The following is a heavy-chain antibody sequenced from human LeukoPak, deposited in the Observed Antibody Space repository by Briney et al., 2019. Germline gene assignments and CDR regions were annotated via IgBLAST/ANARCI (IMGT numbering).Heavy chain of an antibody. Sequence: ASVKVSCKASGYTFTSYGISWVRQAPGQGLEWMGWISAYNGNTNYAQKLQGRVTMTRNTSISTAYMELSSLRSEDTAVYYCARSTPYYYDSSGYKTRQYYYYGMDVWGQGTTVTVSS. CDR3: ARSTPYYYDSSGYKTRQYYYYGMDV. CDR1: GYTFTSYG. D-gene: IGHD3-22*01. CDR2: ISAYNGNT. V-gene: IGHV1-18*01. J-gene: IGHJ6*02.